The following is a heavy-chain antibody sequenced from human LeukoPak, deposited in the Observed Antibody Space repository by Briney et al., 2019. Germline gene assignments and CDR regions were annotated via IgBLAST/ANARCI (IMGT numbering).Heavy chain of an antibody. V-gene: IGHV1-46*01. CDR3: ARGKQDYYYYMDV. Sequence: ASVKVSCKASGYTFSSHYMHWVRQAPGQGLEWVGITNPSGGGTSYTQKFQGRVTMTRDTSTYTDYMELSSLRSEDTAVYYCARGKQDYYYYMDVWGKGTMVTVSS. CDR2: TNPSGGGT. J-gene: IGHJ6*03. CDR1: GYTFSSHY.